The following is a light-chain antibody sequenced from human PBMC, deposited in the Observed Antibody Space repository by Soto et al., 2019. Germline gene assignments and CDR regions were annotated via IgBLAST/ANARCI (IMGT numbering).Light chain of an antibody. CDR1: SSDIGNYDL. J-gene: IGLJ1*01. CDR3: CSYAGSNTHV. V-gene: IGLV2-23*01. CDR2: EAS. Sequence: ALTHPASVSGSPGQSITISCTGTSSDIGNYDLVSWYQQHPGKAPKLMIYEASKRPSGVSSRFSGSKSGNMASLTISGLQAEDEADYYCCSYAGSNTHVFGTGTKVTVL.